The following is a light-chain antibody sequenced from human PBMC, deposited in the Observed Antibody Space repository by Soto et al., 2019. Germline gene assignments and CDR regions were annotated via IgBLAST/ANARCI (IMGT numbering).Light chain of an antibody. CDR1: QDIRNS. V-gene: IGKV1-27*01. CDR3: QKCNSAPRT. J-gene: IGKJ1*01. Sequence: DIPMTQSPSSLSASVGDRVTITCRASQDIRNSLAWYQQKPGKVPKLLIYAAATLQSGVPSRFSGSGSGTDFTLTISSLQPEDVAIYYCQKCNSAPRTFGQGTKVEIK. CDR2: AAA.